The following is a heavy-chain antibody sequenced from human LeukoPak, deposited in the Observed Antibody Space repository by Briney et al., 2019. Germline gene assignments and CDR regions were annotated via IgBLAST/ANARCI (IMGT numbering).Heavy chain of an antibody. V-gene: IGHV1-2*02. D-gene: IGHD3-10*01. J-gene: IGHJ3*02. CDR1: GYTFTGYY. CDR2: INPNSGGA. CDR3: ARPLTSEVRNVAFAI. Sequence: ASVTASRKVSGYTFTGYYMHWVRQAPGQGLEWMAWINPNSGGAYYAQEFQGRVTMTRDTSISTAYMQLSRLTSDDTAVYYCARPLTSEVRNVAFAIWGQEPKHSVSS.